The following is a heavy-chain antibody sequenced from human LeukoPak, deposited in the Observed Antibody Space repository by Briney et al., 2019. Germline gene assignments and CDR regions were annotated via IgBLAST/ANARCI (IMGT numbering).Heavy chain of an antibody. Sequence: GGSLRLSCAASGFTFQNCAMHWVRLAPGRGLEWVAGINWNSDSKGYGDSVKGRFTVSRDNAKNSLYLQMNSLRAEDTAFYYCAKAMATYHYDTSGYYFQYWGQGTLVTVSS. CDR3: AKAMATYHYDTSGYYFQY. CDR1: GFTFQNCA. D-gene: IGHD3-22*01. J-gene: IGHJ4*02. CDR2: INWNSDSK. V-gene: IGHV3-9*01.